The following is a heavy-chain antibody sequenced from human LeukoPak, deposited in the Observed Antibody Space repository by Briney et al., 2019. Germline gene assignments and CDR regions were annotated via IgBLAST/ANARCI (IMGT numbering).Heavy chain of an antibody. CDR2: ISYDGSNK. Sequence: GGSLRLSCAASGFTFSSYGMHWVRQAPGKGLEWVAVISYDGSNKYYADSVKGRFTISRDNSKNTLYLQMNSLRAEDTAVYYCVAWGKSGNPWGQGTMVIVSS. CDR1: GFTFSSYG. V-gene: IGHV3-30*03. D-gene: IGHD1-26*01. CDR3: VAWGKSGNP. J-gene: IGHJ3*01.